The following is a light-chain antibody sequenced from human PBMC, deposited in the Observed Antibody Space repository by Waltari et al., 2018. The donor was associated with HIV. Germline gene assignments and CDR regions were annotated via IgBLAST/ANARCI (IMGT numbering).Light chain of an antibody. J-gene: IGLJ2*01. CDR1: SSDVGSYNY. CDR3: CSYAGTYTFVV. CDR2: DVS. V-gene: IGLV2-11*01. Sequence: QSALTQPRSLSGSPGQSVTISCTGTSSDVGSYNYVSSYQHHPGKAPNLILYDVSARPSGVPDRVSGSKSGNTASLTISGLQAEDEADYYCCSYAGTYTFVVFGGGTKLTVL.